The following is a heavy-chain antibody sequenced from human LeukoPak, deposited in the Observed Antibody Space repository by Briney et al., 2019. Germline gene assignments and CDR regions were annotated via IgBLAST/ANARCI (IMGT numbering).Heavy chain of an antibody. D-gene: IGHD4-17*01. J-gene: IGHJ2*01. V-gene: IGHV4-39*01. Sequence: SETLSLTCTVSGGSVTSSSYHWGWIRQPPGNGLEWIANIYYSGNTYYKPSLKSRVTIFVDTSKKQFSLRVKSVTAADTAVYYCVRGNGDYLGAPDWCFDLWGRGTLVRVS. CDR3: VRGNGDYLGAPDWCFDL. CDR2: IYYSGNT. CDR1: GGSVTSSSYH.